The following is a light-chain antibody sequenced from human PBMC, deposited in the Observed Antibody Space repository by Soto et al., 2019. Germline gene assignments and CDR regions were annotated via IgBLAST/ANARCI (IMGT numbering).Light chain of an antibody. J-gene: IGLJ3*02. Sequence: QSVLTQPPSASGSPGQSATISCTGSGSDIGGYNFVSWYQQHPGKAPKLMIYGVTERPSGVPDRFSGSKSGNTASLTVSGLQAEDEADYYCYSYAGRNIWVFGGGTKVTVL. CDR2: GVT. CDR1: GSDIGGYNF. V-gene: IGLV2-8*01. CDR3: YSYAGRNIWV.